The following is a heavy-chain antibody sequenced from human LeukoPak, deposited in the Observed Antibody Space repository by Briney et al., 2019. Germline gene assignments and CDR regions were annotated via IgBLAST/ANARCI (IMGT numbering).Heavy chain of an antibody. J-gene: IGHJ4*02. CDR2: ISAYNGNT. D-gene: IGHD5-18*01. CDR3: ARGYSYGYTHLDY. CDR1: GYTFTSYG. Sequence: ASLKVSCKASGYTFTSYGISWGRQAPGQGVEWRGWISAYNGNTNYTHKLQGRVTMTTDTPTSTAYMELRSLRSDDTAVYYCARGYSYGYTHLDYWGQGTLVTVSS. V-gene: IGHV1-18*01.